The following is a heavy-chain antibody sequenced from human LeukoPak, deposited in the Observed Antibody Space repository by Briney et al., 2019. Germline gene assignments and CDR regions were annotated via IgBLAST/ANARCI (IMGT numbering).Heavy chain of an antibody. CDR2: IYHSGST. CDR3: ARVQHIVVVTASHAFDI. Sequence: SETLSLTCAVSGGSISSGGYSWRWIRQPPGKGLEWIGYIYHSGSTYYNPSLKSRVTISVDRSKNQFSLKLSSVTAADTAVYYRARVQHIVVVTASHAFDIWGHGTMVTVSS. J-gene: IGHJ3*02. CDR1: GGSISSGGYS. V-gene: IGHV4-30-2*01. D-gene: IGHD2-21*02.